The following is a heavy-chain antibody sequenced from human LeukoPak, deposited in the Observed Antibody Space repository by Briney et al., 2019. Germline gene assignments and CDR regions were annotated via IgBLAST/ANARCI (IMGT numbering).Heavy chain of an antibody. CDR3: ASLSGGYCSGGSCYYFDY. Sequence: GGSLRLSCAGSGFIFRSHGMIWVRQAPGRGLEWVSYISPGGNTIYYADSMKGRFTVSRDDAKNSLYLQMNSLRAEDTAVYYCASLSGGYCSGGSCYYFDYWGQGTLVTVSS. CDR1: GFIFRSHG. V-gene: IGHV3-48*03. CDR2: ISPGGNTI. D-gene: IGHD2-15*01. J-gene: IGHJ4*02.